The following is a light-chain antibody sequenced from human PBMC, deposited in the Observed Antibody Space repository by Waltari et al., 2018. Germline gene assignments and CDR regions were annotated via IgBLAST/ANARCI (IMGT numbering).Light chain of an antibody. Sequence: IQMTQSPTSLSASVGDRVPITCQASQDISHCLNWYQHKPGRAPKLLINDASILEPGVPSRLSGSGSGTHFSFTVSGLQTDDIGTYFCQQCDDVPFTFGPGTKVEMK. J-gene: IGKJ3*01. CDR2: DAS. CDR3: QQCDDVPFT. V-gene: IGKV1-33*01. CDR1: QDISHC.